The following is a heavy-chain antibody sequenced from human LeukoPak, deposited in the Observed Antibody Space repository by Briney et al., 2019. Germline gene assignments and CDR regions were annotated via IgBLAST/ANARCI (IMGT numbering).Heavy chain of an antibody. V-gene: IGHV3-30*18. J-gene: IGHJ4*02. CDR1: GFTFNIYG. CDR2: VSYDGSNK. Sequence: PGRSPRLSCAASGFTFNIYGMHWVRQAPGKGLEWVAVVSYDGSNKFYSDSVKGRFTISRDNSNNTLYLQMNSLTAEDTAVYYCAKVGPHYDHVWGSYRVDYWGQGTLVTVSS. CDR3: AKVGPHYDHVWGSYRVDY. D-gene: IGHD3-16*02.